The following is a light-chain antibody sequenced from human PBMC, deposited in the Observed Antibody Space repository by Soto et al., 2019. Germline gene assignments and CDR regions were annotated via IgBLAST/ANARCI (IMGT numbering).Light chain of an antibody. CDR2: EVS. CDR3: SSYTSSSTVV. Sequence: QSALTQPASVSGSPGQSITISCTGTSSDVGGYNYVSWYQQHPGKAPKLMIYEVSNRPSEVSNRFSGSKSGNTASLTISGLQAEAEADYYCSSYTSSSTVVFGGGTKLTIL. V-gene: IGLV2-14*01. CDR1: SSDVGGYNY. J-gene: IGLJ2*01.